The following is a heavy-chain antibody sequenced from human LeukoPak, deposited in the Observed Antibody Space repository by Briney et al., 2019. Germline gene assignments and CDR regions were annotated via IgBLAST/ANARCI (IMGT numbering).Heavy chain of an antibody. CDR3: ARRGYSYGFDY. Sequence: SQTLSLTCAVSGGSISSGGYSWSWIRQPPGKGLEWIGYIYHSGSTYYNPSLKSRVTISVDRSKNLFSLKLSSVTAADTAVYYCARRGYSYGFDYWGQGTLVTVSS. CDR2: IYHSGST. D-gene: IGHD5-18*01. CDR1: GGSISSGGYS. J-gene: IGHJ4*02. V-gene: IGHV4-30-2*01.